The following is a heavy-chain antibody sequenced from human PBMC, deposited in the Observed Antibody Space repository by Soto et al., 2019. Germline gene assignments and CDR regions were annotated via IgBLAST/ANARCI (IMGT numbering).Heavy chain of an antibody. D-gene: IGHD3-10*01. J-gene: IGHJ4*02. CDR2: IIPLFGTA. CDR3: ATELGENPASPFDA. Sequence: QVQLVQSGADVKKPGSSVKVSCQASGVTFSSETLGWVRQAPGQGLEWVGGIIPLFGTASYAQKFQGRVTITADESTSAGYMELSSLRSDDTAVYFCATELGENPASPFDAWGQGTLFTVSS. V-gene: IGHV1-69*01. CDR1: GVTFSSET.